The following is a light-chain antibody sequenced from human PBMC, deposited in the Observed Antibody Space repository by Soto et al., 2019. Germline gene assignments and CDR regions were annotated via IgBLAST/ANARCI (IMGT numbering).Light chain of an antibody. Sequence: QSVLTQPPSVSGAPGQRVTISCTGSSSSIGAGFDVHWYQLLPGTAPRLLIYGNTNRPSGVPDRFSGSKSGTSASLAITGVQTDDEADYYCHSYDGTSEIFGGGTQLTVL. CDR3: HSYDGTSEI. J-gene: IGLJ2*01. CDR1: SSSIGAGFD. CDR2: GNT. V-gene: IGLV1-40*01.